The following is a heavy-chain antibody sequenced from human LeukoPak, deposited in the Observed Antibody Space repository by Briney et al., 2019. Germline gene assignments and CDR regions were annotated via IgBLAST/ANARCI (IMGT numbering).Heavy chain of an antibody. D-gene: IGHD6-19*01. CDR1: GGTFSSYA. V-gene: IGHV1-69*05. J-gene: IGHJ4*02. Sequence: SVKVSCKASGGTFSSYAISWVRQAPRQGLEWMGGIIPIFGTANYAQKFQGRVTITTDESTSTAYMELSSLRSEDTAVYYCARALGIAVAGSLDYWGQGTLVTVSS. CDR3: ARALGIAVAGSLDY. CDR2: IIPIFGTA.